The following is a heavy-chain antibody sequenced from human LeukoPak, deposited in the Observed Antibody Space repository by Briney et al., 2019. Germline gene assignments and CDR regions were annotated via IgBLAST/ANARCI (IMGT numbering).Heavy chain of an antibody. CDR2: IYTSGST. Sequence: SETPSLTCTVSGGSISSGDYYWSWIRQPAGKGLEWIGRIYTSGSTNYNPSLKSRVTMSVDTSKNQFSLKLSSVTAADTAVYYCARFAYYYDTNAFDIWGQGTMVTVSS. D-gene: IGHD3-22*01. V-gene: IGHV4-61*02. CDR3: ARFAYYYDTNAFDI. J-gene: IGHJ3*02. CDR1: GGSISSGDYY.